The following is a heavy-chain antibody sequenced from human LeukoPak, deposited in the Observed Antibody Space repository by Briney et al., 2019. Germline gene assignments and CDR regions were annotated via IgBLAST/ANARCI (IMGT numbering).Heavy chain of an antibody. D-gene: IGHD3-22*01. Sequence: GGSLRLSCAASGFTFSSYAMSWVRQAPGKGLEWVSAISGSGGSTYYADSVKGRFTISRDNSKNTLFLQMNSLRAEDTAVYYCAKQYYYDSSGYNDYWGQGTLVTVST. V-gene: IGHV3-23*01. CDR2: ISGSGGST. CDR3: AKQYYYDSSGYNDY. J-gene: IGHJ4*02. CDR1: GFTFSSYA.